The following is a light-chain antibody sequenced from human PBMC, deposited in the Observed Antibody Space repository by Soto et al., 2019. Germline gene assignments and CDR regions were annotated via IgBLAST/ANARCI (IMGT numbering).Light chain of an antibody. CDR2: EVN. V-gene: IGLV2-14*01. CDR3: SSHSSSSTDYV. CDR1: TSDIGSAKY. Sequence: HSALAQPASVSGSPGQSITISCTGSTSDIGSAKYVSWYQQHPGKAPKVMIYEVNNRPSGVSNRFSGSKSGNTASLTISGLQAEDEADYYCSSHSSSSTDYVFGTGTKVTVL. J-gene: IGLJ1*01.